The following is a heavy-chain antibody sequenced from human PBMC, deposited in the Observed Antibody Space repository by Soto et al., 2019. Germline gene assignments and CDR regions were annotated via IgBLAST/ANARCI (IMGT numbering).Heavy chain of an antibody. Sequence: PGGSLRLSCAASGFTFSSYAMSWVRQAPGKGLEWVSAISGSGGSTYYADSVKGRFTISRDNSKNTLYLQMNSLRAEDTAVYYCAKGVSSSWYLAWFDPWGQGXLVTVSS. CDR3: AKGVSSSWYLAWFDP. J-gene: IGHJ5*02. D-gene: IGHD6-13*01. CDR2: ISGSGGST. CDR1: GFTFSSYA. V-gene: IGHV3-23*01.